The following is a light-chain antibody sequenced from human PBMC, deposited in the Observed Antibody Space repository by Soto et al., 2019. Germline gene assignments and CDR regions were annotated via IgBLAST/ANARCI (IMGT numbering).Light chain of an antibody. CDR2: DVS. CDR1: QDIRGA. V-gene: IGKV1-13*02. CDR3: HQFDIYPIA. J-gene: IGKJ5*01. Sequence: AIQVTQSPSSLSASVGDRVTITCRASQDIRGALAWYQQKPGKAPKLLIYDVSTVQSGVPSRFIGRGSGTESALTITTLRPEDFATYYYHQFDIYPIAFGQGTRVDI.